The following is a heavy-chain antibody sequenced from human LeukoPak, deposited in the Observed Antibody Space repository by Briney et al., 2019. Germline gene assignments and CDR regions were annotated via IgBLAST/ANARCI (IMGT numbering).Heavy chain of an antibody. V-gene: IGHV3-74*01. Sequence: PGGSLRLSCAASGFILSNYWMHWVRQAPGKGLVWVSRINSDGSITDYADSVKGRFTISKDNAKITLYLQLNSLRAEDTAVYYCARDRGYSGLAYWGQGTLVTVSS. CDR2: INSDGSIT. J-gene: IGHJ4*02. D-gene: IGHD2-15*01. CDR1: GFILSNYW. CDR3: ARDRGYSGLAY.